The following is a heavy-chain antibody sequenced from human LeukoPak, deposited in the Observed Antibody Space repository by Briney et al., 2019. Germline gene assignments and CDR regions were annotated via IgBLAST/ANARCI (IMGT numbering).Heavy chain of an antibody. CDR2: ISYDGSNK. D-gene: IGHD5-12*01. CDR1: GFTFSSYA. CDR3: VRDQYRS. J-gene: IGHJ4*02. V-gene: IGHV3-30*04. Sequence: GRSLRLSCAASGFTFSSYAMHWVRQAPGKGLEWVAVISYDGSNKYYADSVKGRFTISRDNSKNTLYLQMNSLRAEDTAVYYCVRDQYRSWGQGTLVTVSS.